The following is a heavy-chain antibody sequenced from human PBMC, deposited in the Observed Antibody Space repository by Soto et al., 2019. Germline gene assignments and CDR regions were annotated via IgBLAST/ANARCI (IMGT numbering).Heavy chain of an antibody. CDR3: ARGSSRGVYCSSTSCQTKHYYYYYMDV. Sequence: PSETLSLTCAVYGGSFSGYYWSWIRQPPGKGLEWIGEINHSGSTNYNPSLKSRVTISVDTSKNQFSLKLSSVTAADTAVYYCARGSSRGVYCSSTSCQTKHYYYYYMDVWGKGTTVTVSS. J-gene: IGHJ6*03. CDR2: INHSGST. V-gene: IGHV4-34*01. CDR1: GGSFSGYY. D-gene: IGHD2-2*01.